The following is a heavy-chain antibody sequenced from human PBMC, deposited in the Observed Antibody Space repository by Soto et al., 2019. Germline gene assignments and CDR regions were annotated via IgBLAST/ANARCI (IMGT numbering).Heavy chain of an antibody. CDR3: AKVHSDFHYYCYGMDV. Sequence: GGSLRLSCAASGFTFSSYEMNWVRQAPGKGLEWVSYISSSGSTIYYADSVKGRFTISRDNAKNSLYLQMNSLRAEDTAIYYCAKVHSDFHYYCYGMDVWGQGSTVIGS. CDR1: GFTFSSYE. D-gene: IGHD3-3*01. J-gene: IGHJ6*02. V-gene: IGHV3-48*03. CDR2: ISSSGSTI.